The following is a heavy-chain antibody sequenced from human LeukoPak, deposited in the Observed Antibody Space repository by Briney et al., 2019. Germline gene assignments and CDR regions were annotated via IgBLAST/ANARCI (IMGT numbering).Heavy chain of an antibody. D-gene: IGHD3-10*01. CDR1: GGSISSSDYY. Sequence: RPSETLSLTCTVSGGSISSSDYYWNWIRQAPGKGLEWIGSIYHSGSTYYNPSLTSRVTISVDTSKNQFSLKLNSVTAADTAVYYCARGGYYGSGNDFRFDPWGQGTLVTVSS. CDR2: IYHSGST. CDR3: ARGGYYGSGNDFRFDP. J-gene: IGHJ5*02. V-gene: IGHV4-39*07.